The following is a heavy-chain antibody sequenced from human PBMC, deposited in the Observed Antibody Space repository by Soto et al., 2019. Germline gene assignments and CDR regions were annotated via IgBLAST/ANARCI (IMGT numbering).Heavy chain of an antibody. Sequence: QVQLRESGPGLVKPSQTLSLTCTVYGGSITSGGYYWNWIRQHPGKGLEWIGYMYYSGSTYYTPSLRRRVIISADTSETHCSLKLSSVTAADTAVYFCARGYRQSGYSSSWVFDYWVLGTLVNVSS. CDR1: GGSITSGGYY. J-gene: IGHJ4*02. D-gene: IGHD6-13*01. CDR3: ARGYRQSGYSSSWVFDY. V-gene: IGHV4-31*03. CDR2: MYYSGST.